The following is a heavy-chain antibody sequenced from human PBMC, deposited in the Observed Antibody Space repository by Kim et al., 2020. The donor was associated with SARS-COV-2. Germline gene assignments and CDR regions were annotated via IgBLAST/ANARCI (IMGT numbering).Heavy chain of an antibody. D-gene: IGHD3-10*01. V-gene: IGHV4-31*03. CDR2: IYYSGTT. Sequence: SETLSLTCTVSGGSIRNNYYYWSWIRQHPGKGLEWIGYIYYSGTTYYNPSLKSRIIVSLDTSKNQFSLNLSSVTAADTVVYYCVRDGSPMVPPNGMDVWGQGTPVTVSS. CDR1: GGSIRNNYYY. CDR3: VRDGSPMVPPNGMDV. J-gene: IGHJ6*02.